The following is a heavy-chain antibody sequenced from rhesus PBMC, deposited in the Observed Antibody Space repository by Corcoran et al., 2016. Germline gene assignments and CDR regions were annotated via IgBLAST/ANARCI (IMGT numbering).Heavy chain of an antibody. CDR1: GFTFRSYE. J-gene: IGHJ4*01. D-gene: IGHD4-23*01. CDR2: SGESGGAT. V-gene: IGHV3-100*02. Sequence: DVQLVESGGGLVKPGGSLRISCVASGFTFRSYEMHWVRQAPGKGLEWVSLSGESGGATYYADSVKGRFTISRDNAKDSLFLQMNSLRAEDTAVYYCTANTVTTSFYFGSWGQGVLVTVSA. CDR3: TANTVTTSFYFGS.